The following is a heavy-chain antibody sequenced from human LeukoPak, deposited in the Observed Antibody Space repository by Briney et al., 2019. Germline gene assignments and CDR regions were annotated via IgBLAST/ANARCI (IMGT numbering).Heavy chain of an antibody. CDR1: GFTFSSYS. Sequence: PGGSLRLSCAASGFTFSSYSMNWVRQAPGKGLEWVSSISSSSSYIYYADSVKGRFTISRDNAKNSLYLQMNSLRAEDTALYYCAKDSRSSNTYVTNWGQGTQVTVSS. CDR3: AKDSRSSNTYVTN. D-gene: IGHD6-6*01. CDR2: ISSSSSYI. J-gene: IGHJ4*02. V-gene: IGHV3-21*04.